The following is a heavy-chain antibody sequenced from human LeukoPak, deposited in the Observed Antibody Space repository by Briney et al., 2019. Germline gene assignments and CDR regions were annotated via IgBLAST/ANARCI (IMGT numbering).Heavy chain of an antibody. J-gene: IGHJ5*02. D-gene: IGHD2-21*01. CDR2: MNPNSGNT. Sequence: ASVKVSCKAPGYTFTSYDLNWVRQATGQGPEWIGWMNPNSGNTGYAQKFQGRVTLTRSTSISTAYMEPRSLTSEDTAVYYCARDYGGNSGWFDPWGQGTLVTVPS. CDR3: ARDYGGNSGWFDP. V-gene: IGHV1-8*01. CDR1: GYTFTSYD.